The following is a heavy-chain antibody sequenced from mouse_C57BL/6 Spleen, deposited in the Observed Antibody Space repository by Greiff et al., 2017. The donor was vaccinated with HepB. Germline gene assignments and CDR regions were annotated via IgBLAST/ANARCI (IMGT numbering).Heavy chain of an antibody. CDR3: ARRDSSGWFAY. V-gene: IGHV1-54*01. Sequence: QVQLQQSGAELVRPGTLVKVSCKASGYAFTNYLIEWVKQRPGQGLEWIGVINPGSGGTNYNEKFKGKATLTADKSSSTAYMQLSSLTSEDSAVYFCARRDSSGWFAYWGQGTLVTVSA. D-gene: IGHD3-2*02. J-gene: IGHJ3*01. CDR1: GYAFTNYL. CDR2: INPGSGGT.